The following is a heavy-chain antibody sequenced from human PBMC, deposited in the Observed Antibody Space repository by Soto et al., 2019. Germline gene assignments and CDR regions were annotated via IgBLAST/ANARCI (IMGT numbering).Heavy chain of an antibody. Sequence: QLQLQESGPGLVKPSETLSLTCTVSGGSISSSSYYWGWIRQPPGKGLEWIGSIYSGGSTYYNPSLKRRVTISVDTTKHQFPLQLSSVTAADTAVYSCRRITVTTYYFDYWGRGTLVTVSS. CDR1: GGSISSSSYY. D-gene: IGHD4-17*01. J-gene: IGHJ4*02. CDR3: RRITVTTYYFDY. V-gene: IGHV4-39*01. CDR2: IYSGGST.